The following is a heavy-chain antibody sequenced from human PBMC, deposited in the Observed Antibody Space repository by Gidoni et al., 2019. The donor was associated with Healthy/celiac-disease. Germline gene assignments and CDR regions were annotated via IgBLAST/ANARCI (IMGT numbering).Heavy chain of an antibody. CDR3: ARARHDYYGSGSYYRY. J-gene: IGHJ4*02. CDR1: GGSFSGYY. Sequence: QVQLQQWGAGLLTPSETLSLTCAVYGGSFSGYYWSWIRQPPGKGLEWIGEINHSGSTNYNPSLKSRVTISVDTSKNQFSLKLSSVTAADTAVYYCARARHDYYGSGSYYRYWGQGTLVTVSS. V-gene: IGHV4-34*01. D-gene: IGHD3-10*01. CDR2: INHSGST.